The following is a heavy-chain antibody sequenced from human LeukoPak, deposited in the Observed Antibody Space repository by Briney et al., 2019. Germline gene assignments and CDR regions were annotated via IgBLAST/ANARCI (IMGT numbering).Heavy chain of an antibody. Sequence: PSETLSLTCTLSSRSISSSSYYWGWIRQPPGKGLEWFGSIYYSGSTYYNPSLKSRVTISVDTSKNQFSLKLSSVTAADTAVYYCARGGSGWFYNWFDPWGQGTLVTVSS. CDR3: ARGGSGWFYNWFDP. D-gene: IGHD6-19*01. J-gene: IGHJ5*02. CDR1: SRSISSSSYY. V-gene: IGHV4-39*07. CDR2: IYYSGST.